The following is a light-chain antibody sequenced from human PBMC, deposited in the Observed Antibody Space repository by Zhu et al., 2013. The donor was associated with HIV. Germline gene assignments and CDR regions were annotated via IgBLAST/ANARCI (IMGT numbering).Light chain of an antibody. CDR1: QSIDSW. CDR2: KAS. Sequence: DIQMTQSPSTLSASVGDRVTITCRASQSIDSWLAWYQLKPGKAPKLLIYKASTLEGGVASRFSGSGSGTEFTLTITSLQPQDFATYYCHHVNDNPAFGPGTKVDVK. J-gene: IGKJ3*01. CDR3: HHVNDNPA. V-gene: IGKV1-5*03.